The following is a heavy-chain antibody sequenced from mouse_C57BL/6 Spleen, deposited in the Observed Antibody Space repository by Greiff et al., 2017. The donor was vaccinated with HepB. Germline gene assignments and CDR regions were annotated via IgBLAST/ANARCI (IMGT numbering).Heavy chain of an antibody. CDR3: ARDSYYYGSSSYFDY. J-gene: IGHJ2*01. D-gene: IGHD1-1*01. CDR1: GYTFTSYW. V-gene: IGHV1-52*01. CDR2: IDPSDSET. Sequence: QVQLQQSGAELVRPGSSVKLSCKASGYTFTSYWMHWVKQRPIQGLEWIGNIDPSDSETHYNQKFKDKATLTVDKSSSTAYMQLSSLTSEDSAVYYCARDSYYYGSSSYFDYWGQGTTLTVSS.